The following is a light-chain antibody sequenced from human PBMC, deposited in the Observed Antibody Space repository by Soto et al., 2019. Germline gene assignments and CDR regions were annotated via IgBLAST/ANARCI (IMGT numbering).Light chain of an antibody. CDR3: QQYGSSPYT. CDR2: GAS. V-gene: IGKV3-20*01. Sequence: EIGLTQSPGTLSLSPGERATLSCRASQSVSSSYLAWYQQKPGQAPRLLIYGASSRATGIPDRFSGSGSGTDFTLTISRLESEDFAVYYCQQYGSSPYTFGQGTKLEIK. CDR1: QSVSSSY. J-gene: IGKJ2*01.